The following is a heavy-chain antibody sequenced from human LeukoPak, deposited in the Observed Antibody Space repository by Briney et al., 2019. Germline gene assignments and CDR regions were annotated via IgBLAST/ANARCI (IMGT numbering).Heavy chain of an antibody. J-gene: IGHJ4*02. CDR3: ARGRSYSVVVPAATGGPRIDY. CDR2: SNHSGST. Sequence: SETPSLTCAVYGGYFSGYYWSWIRQPPRKGLEWIGESNHSGSTNYNPSLKSRVTISVATSEDQFSLKLSSVTAADTAVYYCARGRSYSVVVPAATGGPRIDYWGQGTLVTVSS. CDR1: GGYFSGYY. V-gene: IGHV4-34*01. D-gene: IGHD2-2*01.